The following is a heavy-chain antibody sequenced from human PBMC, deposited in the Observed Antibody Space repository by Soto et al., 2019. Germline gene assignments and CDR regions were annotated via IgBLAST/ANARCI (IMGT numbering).Heavy chain of an antibody. J-gene: IGHJ4*02. V-gene: IGHV3-33*06. CDR3: AKDMVDY. CDR1: GFTFSSYG. CDR2: IWYDGSQR. Sequence: QAQLVESGGGVVQPGRSLRLSCAASGFTFSSYGMHWVRQAPGKGLEWVATIWYDGSQRHYADSVKGRFTISRDNSKNTLFLQMNSLRAEDTAVYYCAKDMVDYWGQGTLVTVSS.